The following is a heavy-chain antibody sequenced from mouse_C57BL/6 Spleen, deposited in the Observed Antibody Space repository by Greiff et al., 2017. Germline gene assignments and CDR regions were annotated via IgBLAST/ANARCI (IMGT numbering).Heavy chain of an antibody. CDR1: GYTFTSYW. CDR3: AKGYGKDSYAMDY. Sequence: QVQLQQPGAELVRPGSSVKLSCKASGYTFTSYWMHWVKQRPIQGLEWIGNIDPSDSETHYNQKFKDKATLTVDKSSSTAYMQLSSLTSEDSAVXYCAKGYGKDSYAMDYWGQGTSVTVSS. CDR2: IDPSDSET. V-gene: IGHV1-52*01. D-gene: IGHD2-10*02. J-gene: IGHJ4*01.